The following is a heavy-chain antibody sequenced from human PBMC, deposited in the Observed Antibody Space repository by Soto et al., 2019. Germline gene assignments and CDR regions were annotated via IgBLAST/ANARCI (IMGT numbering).Heavy chain of an antibody. CDR2: IIPLLGMT. Sequence: QVQLVQSGAEVKKPGSSVKVSCRASGGTFSTDSISWVRQAPGQGLEWMGRIIPLLGMTNFAQKFQGRVTITADKSTTTAYMELSSLRSDDTAVYYCAREPSHDAFEIWGQGTMVTVSS. J-gene: IGHJ3*02. CDR3: AREPSHDAFEI. CDR1: GGTFSTDS. V-gene: IGHV1-69*04.